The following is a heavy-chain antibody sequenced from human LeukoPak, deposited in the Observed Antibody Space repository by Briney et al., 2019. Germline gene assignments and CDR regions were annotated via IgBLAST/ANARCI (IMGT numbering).Heavy chain of an antibody. Sequence: ASVKVSCQAFGYSLTHYYVHWGRQAPGQGLAWMGEINPSGGSTSYAQKFQGRITVTRDTYTNTVYMDLSSLRSEDTATYYCARGAPTTRIGAGRFDYWGQGSLLTVAS. CDR1: GYSLTHYY. CDR2: INPSGGST. J-gene: IGHJ4*02. CDR3: ARGAPTTRIGAGRFDY. D-gene: IGHD5-12*01. V-gene: IGHV1-46*01.